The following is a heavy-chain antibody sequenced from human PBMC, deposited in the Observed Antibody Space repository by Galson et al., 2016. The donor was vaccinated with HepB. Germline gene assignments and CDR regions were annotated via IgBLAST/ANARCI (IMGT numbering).Heavy chain of an antibody. V-gene: IGHV3-53*01. CDR2: IYSGGST. CDR3: AREIPSRGKSDY. D-gene: IGHD3-10*01. CDR1: GFTVSSSY. J-gene: IGHJ4*02. Sequence: SLRLSCAASGFTVSSSYMSWVRQAPGKGLEWVSVIYSGGSTYYADSVKGRFTISRDNSKNTLYLQMNSLRDEDTAVYYCAREIPSRGKSDYRGQGTLVTVSS.